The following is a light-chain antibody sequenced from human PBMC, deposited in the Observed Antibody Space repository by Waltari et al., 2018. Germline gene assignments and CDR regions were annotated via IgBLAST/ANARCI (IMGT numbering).Light chain of an antibody. Sequence: QSALTQPPSVSGSPGQSVTISCAGTSSAVGSYNYVSWYRKHPGTAPQLLIYDVNKRPSGVPDRFSGSKSDNTASLTVSGLQREDEADYYCSSYRGAYSLVFGGGTKLTVL. CDR1: SSAVGSYNY. CDR2: DVN. CDR3: SSYRGAYSLV. J-gene: IGLJ2*01. V-gene: IGLV2-8*01.